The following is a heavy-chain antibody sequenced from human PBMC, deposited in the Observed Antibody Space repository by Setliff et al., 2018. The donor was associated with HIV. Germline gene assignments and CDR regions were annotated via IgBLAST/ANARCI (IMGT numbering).Heavy chain of an antibody. D-gene: IGHD4-17*01. CDR3: ATCGVTTCRYFDY. V-gene: IGHV5-51*01. J-gene: IGHJ4*02. Sequence: GESLKISCKASGYSFSDYWIGWVRQMPGKGLEWMGIIFPDDSDTRYSPSFQGHVTISADKSISTAYLQWSSLKASDTAMYYCATCGVTTCRYFDYWGQGTLVTVSS. CDR2: IFPDDSDT. CDR1: GYSFSDYW.